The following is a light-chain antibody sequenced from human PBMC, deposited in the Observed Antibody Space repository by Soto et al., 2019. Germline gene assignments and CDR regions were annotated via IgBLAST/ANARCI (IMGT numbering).Light chain of an antibody. CDR1: SSDVDTYKY. V-gene: IGLV2-14*01. CDR3: CSYAGSTTRVL. CDR2: EVS. Sequence: HSALTQPASVSGSPGQSITISCTGTSSDVDTYKYVSWYQQHPGKAPKLMIYEVSHRPSGVSDRFSGSKSGNTASLTISGLQAEDEADYYCCSYAGSTTRVLFGGGTKLTVL. J-gene: IGLJ2*01.